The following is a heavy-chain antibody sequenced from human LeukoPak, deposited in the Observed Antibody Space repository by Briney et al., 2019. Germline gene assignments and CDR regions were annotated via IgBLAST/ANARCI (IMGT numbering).Heavy chain of an antibody. V-gene: IGHV3-23*01. J-gene: IGHJ5*02. CDR2: IFPSGGEI. CDR1: GFTFSTFA. D-gene: IGHD3-10*01. Sequence: GGSLRLSCAASGFTFSTFAMIWVRQPPGKGLEWVSSIFPSGGEIHYADSVRGRFTISRDNSKSTLSLQMNSLRAEDTAIYYCARGGYYGSGNDFRFDPWGQGTLVTVSS. CDR3: ARGGYYGSGNDFRFDP.